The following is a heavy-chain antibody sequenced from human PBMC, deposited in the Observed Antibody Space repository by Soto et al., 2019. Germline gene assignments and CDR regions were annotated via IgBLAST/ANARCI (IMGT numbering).Heavy chain of an antibody. Sequence: GGSLRLSCAASGFTFSRYAMYWVRQTPGKGLEWVAVKSYDGRNKYYADSVKGRFTISRDKSKNTLYLQMNSLRAEDTAVYYCAREVYYDSSGYWPYYYYDMDVWGQGTTVTVSS. V-gene: IGHV3-30*04. CDR2: KSYDGRNK. D-gene: IGHD3-22*01. CDR3: AREVYYDSSGYWPYYYYDMDV. J-gene: IGHJ6*02. CDR1: GFTFSRYA.